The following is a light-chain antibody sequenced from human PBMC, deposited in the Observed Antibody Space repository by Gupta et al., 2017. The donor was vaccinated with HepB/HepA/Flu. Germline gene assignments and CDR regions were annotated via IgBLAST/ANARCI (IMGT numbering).Light chain of an antibody. CDR2: EVS. J-gene: IGLJ3*02. V-gene: IGLV2-8*01. Sequence: QSALSQPPPSPWSTGQSLTISCTGIGSDVGGRSYVSWYQQHPGTAPKLMLYEVSKRPSGVPDRFSGSKSGNTASLTVSGLQVEDEADYYCSSFAGSNNLVFGGGTRVTVL. CDR3: SSFAGSNNLV. CDR1: GSDVGGRSY.